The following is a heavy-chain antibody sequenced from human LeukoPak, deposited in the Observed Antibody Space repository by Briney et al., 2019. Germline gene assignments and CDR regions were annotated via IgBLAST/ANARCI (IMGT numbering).Heavy chain of an antibody. CDR2: VYASGAT. CDR1: GGSITNYY. CDR3: ARVDLRAAYFDY. J-gene: IGHJ4*02. Sequence: SETLSLTCTVSGGSITNYYWSWIRQPPGEGLEWIGYVYASGATNSNPSLKSRVTISVDTSKNQFSLKLSSVTAADAAVYYCARVDLRAAYFDYWGQGTLVTVSS. V-gene: IGHV4-59*12. D-gene: IGHD5-12*01.